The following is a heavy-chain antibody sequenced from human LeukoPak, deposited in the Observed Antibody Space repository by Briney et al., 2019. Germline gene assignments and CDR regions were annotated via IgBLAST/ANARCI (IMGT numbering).Heavy chain of an antibody. V-gene: IGHV3-21*01. Sequence: GGSLSLSFAASGFAFSSYSMNWVRQAPGKGLGWVSSIISSSSYIYYADSVKGRFTISRDNAKNSLYLQMNSLRAEDTAVYYCASGYYDSSGYYRWGQGTLVTVSS. CDR2: IISSSSYI. CDR1: GFAFSSYS. CDR3: ASGYYDSSGYYR. J-gene: IGHJ4*02. D-gene: IGHD3-22*01.